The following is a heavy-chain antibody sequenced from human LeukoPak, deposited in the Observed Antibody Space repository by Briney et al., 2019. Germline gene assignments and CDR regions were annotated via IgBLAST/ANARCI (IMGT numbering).Heavy chain of an antibody. CDR3: ARGPDYSNYESWFDP. J-gene: IGHJ5*02. CDR2: IIPIFGTA. D-gene: IGHD4-11*01. CDR1: GGTFSSYA. Sequence: AASVNVSCKASGGTFSSYAISWVRQAPGQGLEWMGGIIPIFGTANYAQKFQGRVTITTDESTSTAYMELSSLRSEDTAVYYCARGPDYSNYESWFDPWGQGTLVTVSS. V-gene: IGHV1-69*05.